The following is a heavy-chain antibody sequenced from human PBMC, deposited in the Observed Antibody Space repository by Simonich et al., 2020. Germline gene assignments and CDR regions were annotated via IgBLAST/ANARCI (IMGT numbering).Heavy chain of an antibody. CDR2: NSSSSSYI. V-gene: IGHV3-21*01. CDR1: GFTFSSYS. D-gene: IGHD6-13*01. Sequence: EVQLVESGGGLVKPGGSLRLSCAASGFTFSSYSMNGVRQAPGKGVEWVSSNSSSSSYIYYADSVKGRFTISRDNAKNSLYLQMNSLRAEDTAVYYCARARGDSSSWYFDYWGQGTLVTVSS. J-gene: IGHJ4*02. CDR3: ARARGDSSSWYFDY.